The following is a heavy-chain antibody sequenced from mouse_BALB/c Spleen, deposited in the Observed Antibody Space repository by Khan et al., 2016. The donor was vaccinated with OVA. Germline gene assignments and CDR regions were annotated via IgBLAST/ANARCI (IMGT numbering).Heavy chain of an antibody. CDR1: GYSFTTYY. CDR3: TRHGYVAWVTN. Sequence: VQLKQSGPELMKPGASVKISCKASGYSFTTYYIHWVIQSPGKSLEWIGFIDPFSGGTTYNQKFKGKATLTADKSSSTAYIHLSNLTSEDSAVYYCTRHGYVAWVTNWGQGTLVTVSA. CDR2: IDPFSGGT. V-gene: IGHV1S135*01. D-gene: IGHD2-2*01. J-gene: IGHJ3*01.